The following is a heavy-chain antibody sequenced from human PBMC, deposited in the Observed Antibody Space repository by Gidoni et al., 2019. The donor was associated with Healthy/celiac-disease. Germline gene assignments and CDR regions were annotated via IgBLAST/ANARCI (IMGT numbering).Heavy chain of an antibody. CDR1: RFSFSSYG. Sequence: QVHLVESGGGVVRPWGSLRCSCAASRFSFSSYGKHWVRQAPGKGLEWMAFIRNDVSNKYYADYVKGRFTISRDNSKNTLYLQMNSLRAEDTAVYYCAKGTGDYWYFDLWGRGTLVTVSS. CDR2: IRNDVSNK. CDR3: AKGTGDYWYFDL. D-gene: IGHD4-17*01. J-gene: IGHJ2*01. V-gene: IGHV3-30*02.